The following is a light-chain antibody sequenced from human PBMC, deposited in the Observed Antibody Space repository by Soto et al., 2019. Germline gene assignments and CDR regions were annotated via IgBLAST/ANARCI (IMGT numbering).Light chain of an antibody. Sequence: QSALTQPASVSGSPGQSITISCTGTSSDVGGYDSFSWYQQHPGKAPKLMIFDVTTRPSGVSNRFSGSRSGNTASLTISGLQAEDEADYYCSSYTSSSLEVFGGGTKVTVL. CDR1: SSDVGGYDS. J-gene: IGLJ3*02. V-gene: IGLV2-14*03. CDR3: SSYTSSSLEV. CDR2: DVT.